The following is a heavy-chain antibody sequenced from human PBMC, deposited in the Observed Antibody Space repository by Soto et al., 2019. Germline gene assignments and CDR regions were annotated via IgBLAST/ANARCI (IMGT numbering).Heavy chain of an antibody. J-gene: IGHJ6*02. Sequence: QVQLVQSGAEVKKPGASVKVSCKASGYTFTSYDINWVRQATGQGLEWMGWMNANSGNTGYAQKFKGRGTMTRNSSISTAYMELSSLRSEDTAVYYCARAKTSYGMDVWGQGTTVTVSS. CDR1: GYTFTSYD. V-gene: IGHV1-8*01. CDR3: ARAKTSYGMDV. CDR2: MNANSGNT.